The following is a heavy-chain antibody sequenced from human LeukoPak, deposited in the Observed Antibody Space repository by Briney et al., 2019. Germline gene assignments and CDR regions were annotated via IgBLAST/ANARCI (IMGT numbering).Heavy chain of an antibody. Sequence: GGSLRLSCAASGFNFNYVWMNWVRQAPGKGLEWVGRIRTIIEGETTDYAAPVKGRFTISRDDSKTTLYLHMNSLKTEDSAVYYCTTERNWELLRPYGLDIWGQGTTVTVSS. CDR2: IRTIIEGETT. D-gene: IGHD1-26*01. CDR1: GFNFNYVW. CDR3: TTERNWELLRPYGLDI. J-gene: IGHJ6*02. V-gene: IGHV3-15*01.